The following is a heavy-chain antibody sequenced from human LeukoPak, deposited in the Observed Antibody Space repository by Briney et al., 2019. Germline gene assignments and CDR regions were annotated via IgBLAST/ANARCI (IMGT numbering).Heavy chain of an antibody. Sequence: AGGSLRLFCAASGFTFSTHGIHWVRQAPGKGLEWVSVISYDGHSKYYADSVKGRFTISRDNAKNTVSLQMNSLTPEDTAVYYCAKEFCQGSCSQDYFDYWGQGTLVTVSS. V-gene: IGHV3-30*18. J-gene: IGHJ4*02. CDR3: AKEFCQGSCSQDYFDY. CDR2: ISYDGHSK. D-gene: IGHD2-15*01. CDR1: GFTFSTHG.